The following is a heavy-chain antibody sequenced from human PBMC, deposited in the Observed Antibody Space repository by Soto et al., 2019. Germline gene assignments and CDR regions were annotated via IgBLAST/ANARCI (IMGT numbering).Heavy chain of an antibody. CDR2: INPNSGGT. D-gene: IGHD4-17*01. CDR1: GYTFTGYY. V-gene: IGHV1-2*02. CDR3: ARRFWDIGTLSGDYPFDY. Sequence: ASVKVSCKASGYTFTGYYMHWVRQAPGQGLEWMGWINPNSGGTNYAQKFQGRVTMTRDTSISTAYMELSRLRSDDTAVYYCARRFWDIGTLSGDYPFDYWGQGTLVTVSS. J-gene: IGHJ4*02.